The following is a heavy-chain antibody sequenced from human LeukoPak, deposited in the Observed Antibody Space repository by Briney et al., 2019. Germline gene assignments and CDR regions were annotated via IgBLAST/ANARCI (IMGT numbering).Heavy chain of an antibody. CDR3: ARVEVDRAYYFDY. CDR1: GGSFSGYY. V-gene: IGHV4-34*01. D-gene: IGHD2-15*01. CDR2: INHSGST. J-gene: IGHJ4*02. Sequence: SETLSLTCAVYGGSFSGYYWSWIRQPPGKGLEWIGEINHSGSTNYNPSFKSRVTISVDTSKNQFSLKLSSVTAADTAVYYCARVEVDRAYYFDYWGQGTLVTVSS.